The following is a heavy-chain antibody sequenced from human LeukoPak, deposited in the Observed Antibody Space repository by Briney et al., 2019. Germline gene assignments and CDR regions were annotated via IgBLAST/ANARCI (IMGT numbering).Heavy chain of an antibody. CDR3: AKEGYDSSGYCPRLFHY. CDR2: ISGSGGST. V-gene: IGHV3-23*01. D-gene: IGHD3-22*01. CDR1: GFTCSSNS. Sequence: PGGSLSFTFAASGFTCSSNSMSWARQAPGKGLEWVSAISGSGGSTYYADSVKGRFTISRDNSKNTLYLQMNSLRAEDTAVYYCAKEGYDSSGYCPRLFHYWGWGTLITVSS. J-gene: IGHJ4*02.